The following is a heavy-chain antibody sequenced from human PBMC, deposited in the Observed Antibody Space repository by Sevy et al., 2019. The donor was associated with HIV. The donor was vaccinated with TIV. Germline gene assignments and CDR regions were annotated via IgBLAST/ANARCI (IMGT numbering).Heavy chain of an antibody. Sequence: GGSLRLSCAASGFTFTTYTMKWVRQAPGKGLEWVSSITSSSNYIYYADSVKGRFTISRDNAKDSVYLQMNSLRAEDTAVYYCARPYGSGSWEAFDVWGQGTMVTVSS. CDR1: GFTFTTYT. V-gene: IGHV3-21*01. J-gene: IGHJ3*01. D-gene: IGHD3-10*01. CDR2: ITSSSNYI. CDR3: ARPYGSGSWEAFDV.